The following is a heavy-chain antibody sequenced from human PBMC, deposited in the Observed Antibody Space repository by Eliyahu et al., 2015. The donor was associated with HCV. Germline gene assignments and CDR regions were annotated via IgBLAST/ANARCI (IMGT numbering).Heavy chain of an antibody. V-gene: IGHV4-39*01. CDR1: GGSISSSSYY. CDR3: ARSSGSGYSRFFDY. J-gene: IGHJ4*02. CDR2: IYYSGST. D-gene: IGHD3-22*01. Sequence: QLQLQESGPGLVKPSETLSLTCTVSGGSISSSSYYWGWIRQPPGKGLEWIGSIYYSGSTYYNPSLKSRLTISVDMSKNQFSLKLTSVTAADTAVYYCARSSGSGYSRFFDYWGQGTLVTVSS.